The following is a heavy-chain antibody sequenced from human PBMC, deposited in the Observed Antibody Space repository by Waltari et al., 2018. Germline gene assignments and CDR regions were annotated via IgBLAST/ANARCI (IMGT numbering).Heavy chain of an antibody. CDR3: ARDEGQLERRDGSFDI. D-gene: IGHD1-1*01. CDR2: TIPLLGTA. CDR1: GGTFITYT. V-gene: IGHV1-69*08. J-gene: IGHJ3*02. Sequence: QVQLVQSGAEVKKPGSSVKVSCKASGGTFITYTMNWVRQAPGQGLEWMGRTIPLLGTATYAQKFQGRVSITADESTSTAYMDLRSLRSEDTAVYYCARDEGQLERRDGSFDIWGQGTMVTVSS.